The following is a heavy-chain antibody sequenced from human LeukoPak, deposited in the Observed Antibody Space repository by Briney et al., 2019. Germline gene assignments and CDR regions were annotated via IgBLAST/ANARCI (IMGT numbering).Heavy chain of an antibody. CDR3: ARHRGYAWPSDSFDI. J-gene: IGHJ3*02. CDR2: IYTSGST. Sequence: SETLSLTCTVSGGSISSYYWSWIRQPPGKGREWIGYIYTSGSTTYNPSLKSRVSISADTSKNQISLKLSSVTAADTAVYYCARHRGYAWPSDSFDIWGQGTMVTVSS. CDR1: GGSISSYY. D-gene: IGHD5-12*01. V-gene: IGHV4-4*09.